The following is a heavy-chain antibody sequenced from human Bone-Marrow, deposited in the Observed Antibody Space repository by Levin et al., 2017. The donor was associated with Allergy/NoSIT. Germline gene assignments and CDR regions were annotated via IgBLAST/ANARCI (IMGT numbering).Heavy chain of an antibody. CDR2: IKSKTDGGTT. V-gene: IGHV3-15*01. J-gene: IGHJ6*03. CDR1: GFTFSNAW. D-gene: IGHD4-23*01. Sequence: GGSLRLSCAASGFTFSNAWMSWVRQAPGKGLEWVGRIKSKTDGGTTDYAAPVKGRFTISRDDSKNTLYLQMNSLKTEDTAVYYCTVTDYYYYYMDVWGKGTTVTVSS. CDR3: TVTDYYYYYMDV.